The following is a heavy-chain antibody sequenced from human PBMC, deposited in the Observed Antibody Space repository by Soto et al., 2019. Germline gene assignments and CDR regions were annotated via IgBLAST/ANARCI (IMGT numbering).Heavy chain of an antibody. J-gene: IGHJ4*02. CDR3: ARDRLRGYDSSGFYS. CDR2: INTKTGHR. Sequence: ASVKVSCKASGYSFSYYGINWVRQAPGQGLEWMGWINTKTGHRNYAQKFEDRLTMTTATSTNTVYMELKRLRSDDTAVYYCARDRLRGYDSSGFYSWGQGTPGTVSS. V-gene: IGHV1-18*01. CDR1: GYSFSYYG. D-gene: IGHD3-22*01.